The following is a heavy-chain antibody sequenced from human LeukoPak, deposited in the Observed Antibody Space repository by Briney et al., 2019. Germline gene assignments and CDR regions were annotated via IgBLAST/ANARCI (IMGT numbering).Heavy chain of an antibody. V-gene: IGHV3-7*01. CDR1: GFTFSSCW. D-gene: IGHD3-10*01. J-gene: IGHJ4*02. CDR3: ARYGSGSYDY. CDR2: IKQDGSEK. Sequence: PGGSLRLSCAASGFTFSSCWMSWVRQAPGKGLEWVANIKQDGSEKYYVDSVKGRFTISRDNAKNSLYLQMNSLRAEDTAVYYCARYGSGSYDYWGQGTLVTVSP.